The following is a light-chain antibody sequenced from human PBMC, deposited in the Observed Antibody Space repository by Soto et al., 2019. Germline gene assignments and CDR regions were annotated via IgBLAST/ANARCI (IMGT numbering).Light chain of an antibody. Sequence: IVMTQSPATLSVSSGERATLSCRASQSVNINLAWYQQKPGQSPRLLIYEASTRATGIPARFSGSGSGTEFTLTISSLQSEDFALYYCHQYNKWPLTFGGGTKAEIK. CDR1: QSVNIN. CDR3: HQYNKWPLT. V-gene: IGKV3-15*01. CDR2: EAS. J-gene: IGKJ4*01.